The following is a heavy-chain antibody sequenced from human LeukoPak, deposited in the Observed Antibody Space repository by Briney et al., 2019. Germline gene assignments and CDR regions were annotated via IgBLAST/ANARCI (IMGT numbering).Heavy chain of an antibody. CDR3: ARGFRSVTTWGYFDY. V-gene: IGHV3-66*01. J-gene: IGHJ4*02. CDR2: IYSGGGT. Sequence: GGSLRLSCAASGFTVSTNYMSWVRQAPGKGLEWVSLIYSGGGTYYADSVKDRFTISRDNSRNTLYLQMNSLRVDDTAVYYCARGFRSVTTWGYFDYWGQGALVTVSS. CDR1: GFTVSTNY. D-gene: IGHD4-17*01.